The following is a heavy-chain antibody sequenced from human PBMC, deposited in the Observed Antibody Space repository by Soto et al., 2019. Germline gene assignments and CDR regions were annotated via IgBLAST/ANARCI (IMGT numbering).Heavy chain of an antibody. CDR3: ARGGRGVIRGNYYYAFDV. CDR2: ISGSGGST. V-gene: IGHV3-23*01. D-gene: IGHD3-10*01. J-gene: IGHJ6*02. CDR1: GFTFSSYA. Sequence: EVQLLESGGGLVQPGGSLRLSCAASGFTFSSYAMSWVRQAPGKGLEWVSAISGSGGSTYYADSVKGRFTISRDNSKNTLYLQMNSLRAEDTAVYYCARGGRGVIRGNYYYAFDVWGQGTTVTVSS.